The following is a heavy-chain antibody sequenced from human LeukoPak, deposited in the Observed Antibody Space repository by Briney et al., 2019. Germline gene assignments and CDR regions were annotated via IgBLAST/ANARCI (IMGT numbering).Heavy chain of an antibody. V-gene: IGHV3-21*01. J-gene: IGHJ3*02. CDR1: GFTFSSYS. D-gene: IGHD2-2*02. CDR2: ISSSSSYI. CDR3: ASDVVVPAAIDDDAFDI. Sequence: GGSLRLSCAASGFTFSSYSMNWVRQAPGKGLEWVSSISSSSSYIYYADSVRGRFTISRGNAKNSLYLQMNSLRAEDTAVYYCASDVVVPAAIDDDAFDIWGQGTMVTVSS.